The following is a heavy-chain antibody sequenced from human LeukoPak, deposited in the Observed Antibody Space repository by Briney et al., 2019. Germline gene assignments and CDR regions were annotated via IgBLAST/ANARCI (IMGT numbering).Heavy chain of an antibody. Sequence: GGSLRLSCAASGFTFSSYEMNWVRQAPGRGRGGGAVISYDGSNKYYADSVKGRFTISRDNSKNKLYLQMNSLRAEDTAVYYCARDSKGYSSRVPYFQHWGQGTLVTVSS. J-gene: IGHJ1*01. D-gene: IGHD6-13*01. CDR1: GFTFSSYE. CDR3: ARDSKGYSSRVPYFQH. V-gene: IGHV3-30*04. CDR2: ISYDGSNK.